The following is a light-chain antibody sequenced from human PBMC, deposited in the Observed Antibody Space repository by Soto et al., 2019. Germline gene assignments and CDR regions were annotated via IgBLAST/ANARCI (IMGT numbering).Light chain of an antibody. CDR3: SSYAGTDIVL. CDR2: EVT. V-gene: IGLV2-8*01. J-gene: IGLJ2*01. Sequence: QSALTQPPSASGSPGQSVTISCTGTSSDVGGYNFVSWYQQHPGKAPKLIIYEVTQRPSGVPDRFSGSKSGNTASLAVSGLQGEDEADYYCSSYAGTDIVLFGGGTQLTVL. CDR1: SSDVGGYNF.